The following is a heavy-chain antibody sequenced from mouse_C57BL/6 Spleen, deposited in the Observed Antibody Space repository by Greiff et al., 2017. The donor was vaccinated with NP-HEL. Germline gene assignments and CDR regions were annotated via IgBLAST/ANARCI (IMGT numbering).Heavy chain of an antibody. Sequence: QVQLQQSGAELVKPGASVKLSCKASGYTFTEYTIHWVKQRSGQGLEWIGWFYPGSGSIKYNEKFKDKATLTAAQSSSTVSLALRRLTSEDSSVFVGARDEELYGNYGFEYWGKGTTLTVSS. CDR2: FYPGSGSI. CDR3: ARDEELYGNYGFEY. V-gene: IGHV1-62-2*01. D-gene: IGHD2-1*01. J-gene: IGHJ2*01. CDR1: GYTFTEYT.